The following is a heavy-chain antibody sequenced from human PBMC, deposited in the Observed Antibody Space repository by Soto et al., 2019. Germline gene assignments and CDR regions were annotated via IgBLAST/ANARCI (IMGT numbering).Heavy chain of an antibody. CDR3: ARVSPFYDILTGRYYYYRLDV. V-gene: IGHV4-34*01. CDR2: INHSGDT. J-gene: IGHJ6*02. CDR1: GEAFGGYY. Sequence: XETLSLTCGVSGEAFGGYYWSWIRQSPGKGLEWIGEINHSGDTNYNPSLKSRVTLSVDTSKNHFSLKLTSVTAADTAVYYCARVSPFYDILTGRYYYYRLDVWGQGATVTVSS. D-gene: IGHD3-9*01.